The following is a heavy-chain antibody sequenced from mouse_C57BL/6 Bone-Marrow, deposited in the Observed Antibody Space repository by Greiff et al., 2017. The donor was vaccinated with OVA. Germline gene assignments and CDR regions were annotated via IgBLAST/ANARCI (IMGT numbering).Heavy chain of an antibody. CDR2: IDPSDSYT. Sequence: QVQLQQSGAELVKPGASVKLSCKASGYTFTSYWMQWVKQRPGQGLEWIGEIDPSDSYTNYNQKFKGKATLTVDTSSSTAYMQLSSLTSEDSAVYDCAREDYGRSFWYFDVWGTGTTVTVSS. CDR3: AREDYGRSFWYFDV. CDR1: GYTFTSYW. D-gene: IGHD1-1*01. J-gene: IGHJ1*03. V-gene: IGHV1-50*01.